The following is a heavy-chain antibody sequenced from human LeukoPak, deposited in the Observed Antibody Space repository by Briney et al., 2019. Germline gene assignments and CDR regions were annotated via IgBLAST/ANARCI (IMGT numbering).Heavy chain of an antibody. D-gene: IGHD1-14*01. Sequence: SGTLSLTCAVSGGSISSSNWRSWVRQPPGKGLEWIGEIYHSGSTNYNPSLKSRVTISVDKSKNQFSLKLSSVTAADTAVYYCARDSGQRLEPLDYWGQGTLVTVSS. CDR1: GGSISSSNW. CDR3: ARDSGQRLEPLDY. J-gene: IGHJ4*02. V-gene: IGHV4-4*02. CDR2: IYHSGST.